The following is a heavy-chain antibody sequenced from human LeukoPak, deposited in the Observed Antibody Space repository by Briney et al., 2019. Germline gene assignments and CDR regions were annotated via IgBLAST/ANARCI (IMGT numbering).Heavy chain of an antibody. CDR2: ISGSSATT. J-gene: IGHJ4*02. Sequence: GGSLRLSCAASGFTLSNYAMSWVRQAPGKGLEWVSGISGSSATTYYTDSVQGRFTISRDNSKDTLYLQMNSLRDDDTAIYYCAKSWSCVQYNDWLCYFDYWGQGTLVTVSS. CDR1: GFTLSNYA. CDR3: AKSWSCVQYNDWLCYFDY. V-gene: IGHV3-23*01. D-gene: IGHD3-9*01.